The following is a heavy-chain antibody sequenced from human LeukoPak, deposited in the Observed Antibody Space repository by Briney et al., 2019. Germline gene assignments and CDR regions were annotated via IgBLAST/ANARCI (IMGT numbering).Heavy chain of an antibody. CDR2: INHSGST. CDR3: ARGKRAVAGKDY. Sequence: SETLSLTCAVYGGSFSGYYWSWIRQPPGKGLEWIGEINHSGSTNYNPSLKSRVTISVDTSKNQFSLKLSSVIAADTAVYYCARGKRAVAGKDYWGQGTLVTVSS. V-gene: IGHV4-34*01. D-gene: IGHD6-19*01. J-gene: IGHJ4*02. CDR1: GGSFSGYY.